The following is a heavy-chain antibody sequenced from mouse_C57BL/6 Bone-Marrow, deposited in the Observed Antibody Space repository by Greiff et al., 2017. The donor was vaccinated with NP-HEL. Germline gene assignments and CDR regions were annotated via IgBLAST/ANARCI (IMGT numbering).Heavy chain of an antibody. J-gene: IGHJ4*01. CDR3: TTRLRLRNYAMDY. Sequence: EVQLQESGAELVRPGASVKLSCTASGFNIKDDYMHWVKQRPEQGLEWIGWIDPENGDTEYASKFQGKATITADTSSNTAYLQLSSLTSEDTAVYYCTTRLRLRNYAMDYWGQGTSVTVSS. V-gene: IGHV14-4*01. CDR2: IDPENGDT. D-gene: IGHD3-2*02. CDR1: GFNIKDDY.